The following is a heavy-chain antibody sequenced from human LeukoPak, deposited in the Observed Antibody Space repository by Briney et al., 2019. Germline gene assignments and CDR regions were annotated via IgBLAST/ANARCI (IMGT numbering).Heavy chain of an antibody. CDR3: ARHSVSRGYYYFYYMDV. D-gene: IGHD5/OR15-5a*01. Sequence: SETLSLTCTVSGGSINNYYWNWIRQSPGKGLEWIGSIQTSGTTNYNPSLKSRVTMSVDTSKNKFSLKLSSVTAADTAVYFCARHSVSRGYYYFYYMDVWGKGTTVTVSS. CDR2: IQTSGTT. J-gene: IGHJ6*03. V-gene: IGHV4-4*09. CDR1: GGSINNYY.